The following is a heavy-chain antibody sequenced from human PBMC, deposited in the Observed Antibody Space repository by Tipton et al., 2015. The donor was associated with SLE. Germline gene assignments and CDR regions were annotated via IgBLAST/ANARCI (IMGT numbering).Heavy chain of an antibody. D-gene: IGHD3-10*01. V-gene: IGHV3-30*14. CDR1: GFTFSGYA. CDR3: ARDCLPYYGSGSYYVH. CDR2: ISSDGSNE. J-gene: IGHJ4*02. Sequence: SLRLSCAASGFTFSGYAVHWVRQAPGKGLEWVAVISSDGSNEYADSVKGRFTISRDNSNNTLYLQVNGLRPEDTAVYYCARDCLPYYGSGSYYVHWGQGTLVTVSS.